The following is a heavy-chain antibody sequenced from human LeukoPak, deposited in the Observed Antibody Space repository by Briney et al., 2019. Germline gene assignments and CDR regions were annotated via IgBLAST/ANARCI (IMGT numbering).Heavy chain of an antibody. Sequence: GASVKVSCKASGYTFTSFDINWVRQATGQGLEWMGWMNPNSGNTGCAQKFQGRVTMTRNTSITTAYMELSSLRSEGTAVYYCASSRNGAGSSSGFDYWGQGTLVTVSS. CDR2: MNPNSGNT. J-gene: IGHJ4*02. V-gene: IGHV1-8*01. CDR3: ASSRNGAGSSSGFDY. D-gene: IGHD6-13*01. CDR1: GYTFTSFD.